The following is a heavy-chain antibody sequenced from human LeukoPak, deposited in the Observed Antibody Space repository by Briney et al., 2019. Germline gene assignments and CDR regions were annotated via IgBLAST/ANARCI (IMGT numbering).Heavy chain of an antibody. CDR1: GYTFTGYY. D-gene: IGHD5-12*01. V-gene: IGHV1-2*02. CDR2: INPNSGGT. Sequence: ASVKVSCKASGYTFTGYYIHWVRQAPGQGLEWMGWINPNSGGTNYAQKFQGRVTMTRDTSISTAYMELSRLRSDDTAVYYCAREYSGYAPGGYWGQGTLVTVSS. CDR3: AREYSGYAPGGY. J-gene: IGHJ4*02.